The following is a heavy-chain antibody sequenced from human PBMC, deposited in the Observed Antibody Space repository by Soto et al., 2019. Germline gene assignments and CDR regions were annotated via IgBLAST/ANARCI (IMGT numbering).Heavy chain of an antibody. Sequence: SETLSLTCTVSGGSISSSSYYWGWIRQPPGKGLEWIGSIYYSGSTYYNPSLKSRVTISVDTSKNHFSLKLSSVTAADTAVYYGARLCSKYSDYWGEGTLVTASS. CDR3: ARLCSKYSDY. D-gene: IGHD4-4*01. CDR2: IYYSGST. V-gene: IGHV4-39*02. J-gene: IGHJ4*02. CDR1: GGSISSSSYY.